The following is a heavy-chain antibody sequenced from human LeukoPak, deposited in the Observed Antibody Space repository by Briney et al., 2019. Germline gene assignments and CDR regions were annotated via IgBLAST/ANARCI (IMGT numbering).Heavy chain of an antibody. CDR2: IWYDGSNK. J-gene: IGHJ6*02. CDR1: GFTSSSYG. D-gene: IGHD3-16*01. Sequence: TGGSLRLSCAASGFTSSSYGMHWVRQAPGKGLEWVAVIWYDGSNKYYADSVKGRFTISRDNSKNTLYLQMSNLRAEDTAVYFCARGGGLDVWGQGATVTVSS. CDR3: ARGGGLDV. V-gene: IGHV3-33*01.